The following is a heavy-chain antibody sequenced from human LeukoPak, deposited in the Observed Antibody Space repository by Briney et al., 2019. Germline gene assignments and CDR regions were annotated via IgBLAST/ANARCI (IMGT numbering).Heavy chain of an antibody. CDR1: GYTFTGYY. CDR2: INPNSGGT. V-gene: IGHV1-2*02. D-gene: IGHD2-8*01. CDR3: ARRYCTNGVCYLRY. J-gene: IGHJ4*02. Sequence: ASVKVSCKASGYTFTGYYMHWVRQASGQGLEWMGWINPNSGGTNYAQKFQGRVTMTRDTSISTAYMELSRLRSDDTAVYYCARRYCTNGVCYLRYWGQGTLVTVSS.